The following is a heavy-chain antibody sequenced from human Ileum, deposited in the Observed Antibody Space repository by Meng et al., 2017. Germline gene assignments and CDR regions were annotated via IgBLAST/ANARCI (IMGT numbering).Heavy chain of an antibody. D-gene: IGHD3-16*01. V-gene: IGHV3-15*01. CDR1: GFIFSNAL. J-gene: IGHJ4*02. CDR3: ATEGPRGTYFDY. CDR2: IQSQTDGGTT. Sequence: GESLKISCAGSGFIFSNALMSWVRQAPGKGLEWVGHIQSQTDGGTTDYAAPVKGRFTISRDDSKNTLSLQMNSLKSEDTAVYYCATEGPRGTYFDYWGQGTLVTVSS.